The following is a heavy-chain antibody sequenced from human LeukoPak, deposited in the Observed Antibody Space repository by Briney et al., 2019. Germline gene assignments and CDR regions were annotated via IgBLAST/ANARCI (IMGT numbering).Heavy chain of an antibody. V-gene: IGHV4-39*01. J-gene: IGHJ4*02. Sequence: PSETLSLTCTVSGVSITSYSQNCDWIRQPPGKGLQWFGGFHFSVAINYHPSPNSRLPILVEKSKKQCSLKLNSLTPADTAVYYGARRYEGSGYAYDYWGQGILVTVSS. CDR2: FHFSVAI. CDR1: GVSITSYSQN. CDR3: ARRYEGSGYAYDY. D-gene: IGHD3-22*01.